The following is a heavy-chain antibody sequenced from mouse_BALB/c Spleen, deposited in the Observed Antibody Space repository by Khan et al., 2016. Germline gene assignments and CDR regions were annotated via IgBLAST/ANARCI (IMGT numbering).Heavy chain of an antibody. Sequence: EVQLQESGGGLVQPGGSLKLSCAASGFDFSRYWMSWVRQAPGKGLEWIGEINPDSSTINYTPSLQAQFIISSDNAKHTLYLHMSKVRSDDTAVYYGASTYWYFDDWGAGTTVTVSS. J-gene: IGHJ1*01. CDR2: INPDSSTI. CDR1: GFDFSRYW. CDR3: ASTYWYFDD. V-gene: IGHV4-1*02.